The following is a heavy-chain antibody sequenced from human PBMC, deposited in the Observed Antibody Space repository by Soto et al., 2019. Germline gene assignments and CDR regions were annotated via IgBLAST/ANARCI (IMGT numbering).Heavy chain of an antibody. J-gene: IGHJ1*01. D-gene: IGHD2-2*02. Sequence: ASETLSLTCTVSGGSISSYYWSWIRQPPGKGLEWIGYIYYSGSTNYNPSLKSRVTISVDTSKNQFSLKLSSVTAADTAVYYCARSTVVVPAAIVGEYFQHWGQGTLVTVSS. V-gene: IGHV4-59*01. CDR1: GGSISSYY. CDR3: ARSTVVVPAAIVGEYFQH. CDR2: IYYSGST.